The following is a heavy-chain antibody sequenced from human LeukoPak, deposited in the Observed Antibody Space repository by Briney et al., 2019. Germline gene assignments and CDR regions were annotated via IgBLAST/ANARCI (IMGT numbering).Heavy chain of an antibody. V-gene: IGHV3-13*01. Sequence: GGSLRLSCAASGFTFRSYDMHWVRQATGKGLEWVSGIGTAGEIYYPGSVKGRYTISRENAKNSLYLQMNSLRAGDTAVYYCARAAYSSTWYSRYFDLWGRGTLVTVSS. D-gene: IGHD6-13*01. CDR1: GFTFRSYD. J-gene: IGHJ2*01. CDR2: IGTAGEI. CDR3: ARAAYSSTWYSRYFDL.